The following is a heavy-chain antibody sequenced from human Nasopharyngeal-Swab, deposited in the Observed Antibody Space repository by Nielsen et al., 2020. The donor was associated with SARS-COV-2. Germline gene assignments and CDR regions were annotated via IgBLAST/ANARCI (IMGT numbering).Heavy chain of an antibody. D-gene: IGHD3-10*01. V-gene: IGHV6-1*01. CDR3: ARDPLDIWFGELSFLGWFDP. Sequence: WIRQSPSRGLEWLGRTYYRSRWYNDYAVSVKSRITSNPDTSKNQFSLQLNSVTTEDTAVYYCARDPLDIWFGELSFLGWFDPWGQGTLVTVSS. J-gene: IGHJ5*02. CDR2: TYYRSRWYN.